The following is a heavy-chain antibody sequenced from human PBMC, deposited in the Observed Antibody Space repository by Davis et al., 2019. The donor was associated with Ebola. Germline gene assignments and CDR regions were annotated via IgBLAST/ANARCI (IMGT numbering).Heavy chain of an antibody. D-gene: IGHD2-8*01. V-gene: IGHV3-53*01. Sequence: GGSLRLSCAASGFTVSSNYMSWVRQAPGKGLEWVSVIYSGGNTIYADSVKGRLTISRDISENTLYLQMNTLRAEDTAVYYCAKDLGTSGVFDIWGQGTVVTVSS. CDR1: GFTVSSNY. CDR3: AKDLGTSGVFDI. J-gene: IGHJ3*02. CDR2: IYSGGNT.